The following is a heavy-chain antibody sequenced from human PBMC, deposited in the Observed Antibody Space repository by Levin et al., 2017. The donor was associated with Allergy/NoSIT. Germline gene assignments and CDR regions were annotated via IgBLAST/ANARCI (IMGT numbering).Heavy chain of an antibody. CDR1: GDSVSSNSAA. D-gene: IGHD6-6*01. Sequence: SQTLSLPCAISGDSVSSNSAAWNWIRQSPSRGLEWLGRTYYRSKWYNDYAVSVKSRITINPDTSKNQFSLQLNSVTPEDTAVYYCAMAAGEYSSSDGFDPWGQGTLVTVSS. V-gene: IGHV6-1*01. CDR3: AMAAGEYSSSDGFDP. J-gene: IGHJ5*02. CDR2: TYYRSKWYN.